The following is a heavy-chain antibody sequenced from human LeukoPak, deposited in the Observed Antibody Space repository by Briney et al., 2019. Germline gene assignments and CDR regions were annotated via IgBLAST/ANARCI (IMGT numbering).Heavy chain of an antibody. CDR3: ARSSGYYLDYFDY. J-gene: IGHJ4*02. CDR1: GFTFSSYG. D-gene: IGHD3-22*01. V-gene: IGHV3-20*04. Sequence: GGSLRLSCAASGFTFSSYGMSWVRQAPGKGLEWVSAINWNGGSTGYADSVKGRFTISRDNAKNSLYLQMNSLRAEDTALYYCARSSGYYLDYFDYWGQGTLVTVSS. CDR2: INWNGGST.